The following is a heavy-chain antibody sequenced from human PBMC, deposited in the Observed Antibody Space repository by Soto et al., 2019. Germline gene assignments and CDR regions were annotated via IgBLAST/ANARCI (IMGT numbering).Heavy chain of an antibody. CDR1: GGSFSGYY. J-gene: IGHJ6*02. V-gene: IGHV4-34*01. CDR3: ARGIGEYDFWSGYYRALGDYYGMDV. CDR2: INHSGST. D-gene: IGHD3-3*01. Sequence: PSETLSLTCAVYGGSFSGYYWSWIRQPPGKGLEWIGEINHSGSTNYNPSLKSRATISVDTSKNQFSLKLSSVTAADTAVYYCARGIGEYDFWSGYYRALGDYYGMDVWGQGTTVTV.